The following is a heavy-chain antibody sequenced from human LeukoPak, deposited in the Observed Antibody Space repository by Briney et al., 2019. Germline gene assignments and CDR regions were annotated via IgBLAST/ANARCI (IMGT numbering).Heavy chain of an antibody. CDR1: GFTVSSYA. D-gene: IGHD3-10*01. CDR2: ISGSGGST. V-gene: IGHV3-23*01. Sequence: PGGSLRLSCAASGFTVSSYAMSWVRRAPGKGLEWVSGISGSGGSTYYADSVKGRFTISRDNSKNTLYLQMNSLRAEDTAVYYCAKDHNGSTLRGFDYWGQGTLVTVSS. CDR3: AKDHNGSTLRGFDY. J-gene: IGHJ4*02.